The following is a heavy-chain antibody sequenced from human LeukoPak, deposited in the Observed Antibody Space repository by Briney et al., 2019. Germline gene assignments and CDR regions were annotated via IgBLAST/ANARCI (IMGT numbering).Heavy chain of an antibody. CDR1: GFTFSSYA. CDR3: ARLIADEPYDY. V-gene: IGHV3-64*01. J-gene: IGHJ4*02. Sequence: GGSLRLSCAASGFTFSSYAMHWVRQAPGKGLEYISAISSNGGSTYYANSVKGRFTISRDNSKNTLYLQMGSLRAEDMTVYYCARLIADEPYDYWGEGTRVTVSS. D-gene: IGHD2-15*01. CDR2: ISSNGGST.